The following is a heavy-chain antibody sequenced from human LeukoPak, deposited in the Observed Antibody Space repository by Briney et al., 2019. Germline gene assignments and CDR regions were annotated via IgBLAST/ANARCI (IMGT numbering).Heavy chain of an antibody. V-gene: IGHV3-48*01. Sequence: GGSLRLSCAASGFTFSSYSMNWVRQAPGKGLEWVSYISSSSSTIYYADSVKGRFTISRDNSKNTLYLQMGGLRAEDMAVYFCARAPSVVAATGFDNWGQGTLVTVSS. CDR3: ARAPSVVAATGFDN. CDR1: GFTFSSYS. D-gene: IGHD2-15*01. CDR2: ISSSSSTI. J-gene: IGHJ4*02.